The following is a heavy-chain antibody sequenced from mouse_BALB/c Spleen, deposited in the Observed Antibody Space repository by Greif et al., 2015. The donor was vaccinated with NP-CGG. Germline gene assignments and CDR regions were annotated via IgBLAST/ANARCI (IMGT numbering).Heavy chain of an antibody. V-gene: IGHV5-9-4*01. J-gene: IGHJ3*01. Sequence: EVQVVESGGGLVKPGGSLRLSCAASGFTFSSYAMSWVRQSPEKRLEWVAEISSGGSYTYYPDTVTGRFTISRDNAKNTLYLERSSLRSEDTAMYYCARFYYDYDWFAYWGQGTLVTVSA. D-gene: IGHD2-4*01. CDR2: ISSGGSYT. CDR3: ARFYYDYDWFAY. CDR1: GFTFSSYA.